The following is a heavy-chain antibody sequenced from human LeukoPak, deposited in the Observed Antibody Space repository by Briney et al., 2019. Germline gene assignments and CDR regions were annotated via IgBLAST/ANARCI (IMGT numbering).Heavy chain of an antibody. V-gene: IGHV3-23*01. CDR3: AKPTARQVTTGAFDI. J-gene: IGHJ3*02. CDR1: GFTFSSYA. Sequence: PGRSLRLSRAASGFTFSSYAMSWVRQAPGKGLEWVSAISGSGGSTYYADSVKGRFTISRDNSKNTLYLQMNSLRAEDTAVYYCAKPTARQVTTGAFDIWGQGTMVTVSS. D-gene: IGHD4-17*01. CDR2: ISGSGGST.